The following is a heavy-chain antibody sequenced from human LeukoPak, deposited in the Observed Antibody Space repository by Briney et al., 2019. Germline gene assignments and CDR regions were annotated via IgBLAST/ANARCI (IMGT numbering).Heavy chain of an antibody. Sequence: GGSLRLSCAASGFTFSSYSMNWVRRAPGKGLEWVSSISSSSGYIYYADSVKGRFTISRDNAKKSLYLQMNNLRAEDTAVYYCAREENYKVDYWGQGTLVTVSS. D-gene: IGHD1-7*01. CDR1: GFTFSSYS. V-gene: IGHV3-21*01. CDR3: AREENYKVDY. CDR2: ISSSSGYI. J-gene: IGHJ4*02.